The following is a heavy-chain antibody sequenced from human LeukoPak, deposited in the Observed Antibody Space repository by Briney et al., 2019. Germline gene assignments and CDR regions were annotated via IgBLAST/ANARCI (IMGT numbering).Heavy chain of an antibody. CDR1: GYTFTSYG. Sequence: VASVKVSCTASGYTFTSYGISWVRQAPGQGLEWMGWISAYNGNTNYAQKLQGRVTMTTDTSTSTAYMELRSMRSDDTAVYYCARDLRLYCSSTSCSHFDYWGQGTLVTVSS. D-gene: IGHD2-2*01. CDR2: ISAYNGNT. CDR3: ARDLRLYCSSTSCSHFDY. J-gene: IGHJ4*02. V-gene: IGHV1-18*01.